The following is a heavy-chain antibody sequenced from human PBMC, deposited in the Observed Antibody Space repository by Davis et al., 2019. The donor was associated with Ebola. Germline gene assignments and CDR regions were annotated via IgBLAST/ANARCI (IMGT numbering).Heavy chain of an antibody. D-gene: IGHD3/OR15-3a*01. CDR3: ARVWTSHSTAFDI. V-gene: IGHV3-11*05. J-gene: IGHJ3*02. Sequence: GRFTTPRDNAKNSLFLNLNSLRAEDTAVYYCARVWTSHSTAFDIWGQGTLVTVSS.